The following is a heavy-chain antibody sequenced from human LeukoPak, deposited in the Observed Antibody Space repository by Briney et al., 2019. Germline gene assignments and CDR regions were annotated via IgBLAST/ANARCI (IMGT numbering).Heavy chain of an antibody. D-gene: IGHD3-3*01. CDR2: IYYSGST. V-gene: IGHV4-59*01. CDR1: GGSLSSYY. Sequence: PSETLSLTCTVSGGSLSSYYWSWIRQPPGKGLEWIGYIYYSGSTNYNPSLKSRVTISVDTSKNQFSLKLSSVTAADTAVYYCARERSFGVVIISDDAFDIWGQGTMVTVSS. J-gene: IGHJ3*02. CDR3: ARERSFGVVIISDDAFDI.